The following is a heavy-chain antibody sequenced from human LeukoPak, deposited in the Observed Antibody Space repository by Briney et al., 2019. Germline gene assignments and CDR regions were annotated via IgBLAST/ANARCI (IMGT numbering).Heavy chain of an antibody. CDR3: APSFGLEYSSLEWDY. D-gene: IGHD6-6*01. Sequence: SGPTLVKPTQTLTLTCTFSGFSLSTSGVGVGWIRQPPGKALEWLALIYWDDDKRYSPSLKSRLTITKDTSKNQVVITMTNMDPVDXATYYCAPSFGLEYSSLEWDYWGQGTLVTVSS. J-gene: IGHJ4*02. CDR1: GFSLSTSGVG. V-gene: IGHV2-5*02. CDR2: IYWDDDK.